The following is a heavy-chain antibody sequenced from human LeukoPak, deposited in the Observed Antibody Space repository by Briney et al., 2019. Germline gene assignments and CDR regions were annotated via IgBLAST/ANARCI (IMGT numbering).Heavy chain of an antibody. Sequence: PGGSLRLSCAASGFTFCIYEMKWVREARGGGRESVSYISSRGSTIYYADSVKGRFTISRDNAKNRLYLQMNSLRAEDTAVYYCAELGITMIGGVWGKGTTVTISS. J-gene: IGHJ6*04. CDR2: ISSRGSTI. V-gene: IGHV3-48*03. CDR1: GFTFCIYE. D-gene: IGHD3-10*02. CDR3: AELGITMIGGV.